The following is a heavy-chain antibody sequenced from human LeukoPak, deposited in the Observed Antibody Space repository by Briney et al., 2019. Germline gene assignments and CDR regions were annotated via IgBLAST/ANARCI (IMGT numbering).Heavy chain of an antibody. J-gene: IGHJ3*02. V-gene: IGHV1-46*01. CDR2: FNPSGGST. D-gene: IGHD5-24*01. Sequence: ASVKVSCKASGYTFTNYYMHWLRQAPGQGLEWVGVFNPSGGSTSYAQKFQGRVTMTRDTSTSTVYMELSSLRSEDTAVYFCAGVRDGYNDAFDIWGQGTMVTVSS. CDR1: GYTFTNYY. CDR3: AGVRDGYNDAFDI.